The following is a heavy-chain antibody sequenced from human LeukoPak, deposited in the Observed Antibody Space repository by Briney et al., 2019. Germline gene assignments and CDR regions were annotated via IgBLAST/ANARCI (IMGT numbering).Heavy chain of an antibody. CDR1: GFTFSSYG. CDR3: AKGVGYYDILTGYDY. V-gene: IGHV3-30*18. CDR2: ISYDGSNK. Sequence: GGSLRLSCAASGFTFSSYGMHWVCQAPGKGLEWAAVISYDGSNKYYADSVKGRFTISRDNSKNTLYLQMNSLRAEDTAVYYCAKGVGYYDILTGYDYWGQGTLVTVSS. J-gene: IGHJ4*02. D-gene: IGHD3-9*01.